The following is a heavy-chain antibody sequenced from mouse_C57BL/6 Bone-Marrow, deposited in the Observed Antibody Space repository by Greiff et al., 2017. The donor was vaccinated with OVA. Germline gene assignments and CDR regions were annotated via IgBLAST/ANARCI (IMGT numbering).Heavy chain of an antibody. CDR3: AREVYYDYDGFAY. V-gene: IGHV3-6*01. CDR2: ISYDGSN. D-gene: IGHD2-4*01. J-gene: IGHJ3*01. Sequence: EVKLQESGPGLVKPSQSLSLTCSVPGYSITSGYYWNWIRQFPGNQLEWMGYISYDGSNNYNPSLKNRISITRDTSKNQFFLKLNSVTTEDTATYYCAREVYYDYDGFAYWGQGTLVTVSA. CDR1: GYSITSGYY.